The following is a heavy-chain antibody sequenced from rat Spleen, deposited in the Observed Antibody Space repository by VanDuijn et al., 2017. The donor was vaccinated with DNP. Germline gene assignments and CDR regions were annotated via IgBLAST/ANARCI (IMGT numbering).Heavy chain of an antibody. V-gene: IGHV5-22*01. D-gene: IGHD4-3*01. Sequence: EVQLVESGGDLVQPGRSLKLFCAASGFTFSDYYMPWVRQAPTKGLEWVAYIGSDGYAPYYGDSVKGRFAISRDNAKSTLYLQMNSLRSEDMATYYCIRWNSGHFDYWGQGVMVTVSS. CDR2: IGSDGYAP. CDR1: GFTFSDYY. J-gene: IGHJ2*01. CDR3: IRWNSGHFDY.